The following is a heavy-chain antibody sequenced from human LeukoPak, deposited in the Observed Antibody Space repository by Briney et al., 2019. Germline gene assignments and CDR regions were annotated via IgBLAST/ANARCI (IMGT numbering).Heavy chain of an antibody. Sequence: SETLSLTCTVSGGSISSYYWSWIRQPPGKGLEWIGYIYYSGSTNYNPSLKSRVTISVDTSKNQFSLKLSSVTAADTAVYYCARVPGGATWVYWYFDLWGRGTLVTVSS. D-gene: IGHD5-12*01. CDR3: ARVPGGATWVYWYFDL. V-gene: IGHV4-59*01. CDR1: GGSISSYY. CDR2: IYYSGST. J-gene: IGHJ2*01.